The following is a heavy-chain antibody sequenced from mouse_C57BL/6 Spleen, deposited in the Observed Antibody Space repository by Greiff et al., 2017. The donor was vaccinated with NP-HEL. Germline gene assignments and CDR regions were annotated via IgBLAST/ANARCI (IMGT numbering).Heavy chain of an antibody. Sequence: EVQLVESGGGLVKPGGSLKLSCAASGFTFSDYGMHWVRQAPEKGLEWVAYISSGSSTIYYAATVKGRFTISRDNAKNTLFLQMTSLRSEDTAMYYCANHYYGSSYLYFDVWGTGTTVTVSS. CDR3: ANHYYGSSYLYFDV. CDR1: GFTFSDYG. CDR2: ISSGSSTI. J-gene: IGHJ1*03. D-gene: IGHD1-1*01. V-gene: IGHV5-17*01.